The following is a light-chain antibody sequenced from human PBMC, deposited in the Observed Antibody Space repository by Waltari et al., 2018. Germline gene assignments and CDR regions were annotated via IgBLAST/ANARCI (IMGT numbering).Light chain of an antibody. Sequence: DVQMTQSPSTLSASVGDRVTINCRASQSISSWLAWYQQKPGKAPKFLIYKASNLESGVPSRFSGSGSGTEFTLTISSLQPDDFATYYCQQYNTYSLTFGGGTKVEIK. V-gene: IGKV1-5*03. CDR3: QQYNTYSLT. J-gene: IGKJ4*01. CDR2: KAS. CDR1: QSISSW.